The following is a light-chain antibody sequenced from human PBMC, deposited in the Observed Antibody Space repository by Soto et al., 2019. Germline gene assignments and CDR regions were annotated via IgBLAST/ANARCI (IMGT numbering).Light chain of an antibody. CDR3: QHCDTSPA. CDR1: QSVSNNY. CDR2: GAS. V-gene: IGKV3-20*01. Sequence: EIVLTQSPGTLSLSPGARATLSCRASQSVSNNYLAWYQQKPGQAPRLLIYGASSRAAGIPDRFSGSGSGTDCTLSISRLEPEDFAVYYCQHCDTSPAFGQGTKVEIK. J-gene: IGKJ1*01.